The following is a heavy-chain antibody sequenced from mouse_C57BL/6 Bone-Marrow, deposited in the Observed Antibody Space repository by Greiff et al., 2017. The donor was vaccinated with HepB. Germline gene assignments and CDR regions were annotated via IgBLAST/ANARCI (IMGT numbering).Heavy chain of an antibody. Sequence: QVQLQQSGAELLKPGASVKLSCKATGYTFNGYWIEWVKQRPGHGLEWIGEILPGSGSTNYNEKFKGKATFTADTYSNTAYMQLSSLTTEDSAIDYCARDYGSPPSFYYWGQGTTHTVSS. CDR2: ILPGSGST. V-gene: IGHV1-9*01. CDR3: ARDYGSPPSFYY. CDR1: GYTFNGYW. D-gene: IGHD1-1*01. J-gene: IGHJ2*01.